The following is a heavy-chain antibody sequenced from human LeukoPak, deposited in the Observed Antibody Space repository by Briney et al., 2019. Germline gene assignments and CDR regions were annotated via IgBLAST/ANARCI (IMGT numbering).Heavy chain of an antibody. J-gene: IGHJ6*02. CDR1: GFTFSIYW. V-gene: IGHV3-7*01. CDR3: ARRWKLSLDV. D-gene: IGHD5-24*01. Sequence: GGSLRLSCAASGFTFSIYWMTWVRQAPGKGLEWVANIKEDGSVKYYVDSVKGRFTISRDNAKKSLYLQMNNLRGEDTAVYFCARRWKLSLDVWGQGTTVTVPS. CDR2: IKEDGSVK.